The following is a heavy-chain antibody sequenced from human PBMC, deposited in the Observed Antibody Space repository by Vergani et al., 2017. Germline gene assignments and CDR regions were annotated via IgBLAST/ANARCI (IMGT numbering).Heavy chain of an antibody. CDR1: GFIFSNYA. D-gene: IGHD5-12*01. CDR3: TMGSRGYTGYFFDY. J-gene: IGHJ4*02. V-gene: IGHV3-23*01. Sequence: EVQLLESGGGLVQPGGSLRLSCAASGFIFSNYAMSWVRQAPGKGLEWVSGMSAGSGLGTYYADSVKGRFTISRDNSRNTLYLQMNSLRADDTAVYYCTMGSRGYTGYFFDYWGQGTLATVSS. CDR2: MSAGSGLGT.